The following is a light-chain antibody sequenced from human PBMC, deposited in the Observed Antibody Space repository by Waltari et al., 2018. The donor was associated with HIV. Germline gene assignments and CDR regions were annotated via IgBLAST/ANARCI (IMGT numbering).Light chain of an antibody. CDR2: WAS. CDR1: QSVLYSSNNKNY. CDR3: QQYYSTPRT. Sequence: IVMTQSPASLAVSLGERAPIHCKPSQSVLYSSNNKNYLAWYQQKPGQPPKLLIYWASTRESGVPDRFSGSGSGTDFTLTISSLQAEDVALYYCQQYYSTPRTFGQGTKVEVK. J-gene: IGKJ1*01. V-gene: IGKV4-1*01.